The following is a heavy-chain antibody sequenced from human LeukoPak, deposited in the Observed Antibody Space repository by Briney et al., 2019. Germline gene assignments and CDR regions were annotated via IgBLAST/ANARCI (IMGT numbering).Heavy chain of an antibody. V-gene: IGHV3-23*01. Sequence: PGGSLRLSCAASGFTFSSSALSWARQAPGEGLEWVSAISGSGGRTYYADSVKGRFTISRDNSKNTLSLQMNSLRAEDTAVYYCAKDLTYYSRGYTILYGLDVWGHGTTVTVSS. CDR3: AKDLTYYSRGYTILYGLDV. CDR1: GFTFSSSA. D-gene: IGHD5-12*01. CDR2: ISGSGGRT. J-gene: IGHJ6*02.